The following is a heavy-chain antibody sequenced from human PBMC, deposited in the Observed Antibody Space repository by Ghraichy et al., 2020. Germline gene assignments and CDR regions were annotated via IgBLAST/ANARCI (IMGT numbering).Heavy chain of an antibody. V-gene: IGHV4-59*01. CDR2: IYYSGST. J-gene: IGHJ3*01. CDR3: ARAVDPDTIFGVVIIGAFDF. D-gene: IGHD3-3*01. Sequence: IGYIYYSGSTNYNPSLKNRVTISVDTSKNQFSLKLSSVTASDTAVYYCARAVDPDTIFGVVIIGAFDFWG.